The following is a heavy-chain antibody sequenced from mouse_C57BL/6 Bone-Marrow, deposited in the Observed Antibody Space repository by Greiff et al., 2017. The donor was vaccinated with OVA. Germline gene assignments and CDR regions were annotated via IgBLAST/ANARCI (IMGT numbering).Heavy chain of an antibody. J-gene: IGHJ2*01. CDR3: AFYSRDYFDY. D-gene: IGHD1-1*01. V-gene: IGHV1-56*01. Sequence: VQLQQPGPELVRPGASVKISCKASGYTFTSYWMQWVRQRPGQGLEWIGEIFPGSGSTNYNEKFKGKATLTVDKSSSTAYMQLSSLTSEGSACYFCAFYSRDYFDYWGQGTTLTVSS. CDR1: GYTFTSYW. CDR2: IFPGSGST.